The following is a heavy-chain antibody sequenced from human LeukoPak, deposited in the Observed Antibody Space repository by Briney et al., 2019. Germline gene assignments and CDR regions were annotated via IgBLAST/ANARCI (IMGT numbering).Heavy chain of an antibody. J-gene: IGHJ4*02. CDR3: ARIGYSYGKNTEN. Sequence: SETLSLTCAVYGGSFSGYYWSWIRQSPGKGLEWIGEINHSGTTNYTPSLESRVTISLDTSKNQFSLKLSSVTAADTAVYYCARIGYSYGKNTENWGQGTLVTVSS. V-gene: IGHV4-34*01. CDR1: GGSFSGYY. CDR2: INHSGTT. D-gene: IGHD5-18*01.